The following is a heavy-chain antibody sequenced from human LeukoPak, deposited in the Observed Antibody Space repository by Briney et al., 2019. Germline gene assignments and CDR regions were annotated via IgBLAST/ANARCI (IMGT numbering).Heavy chain of an antibody. CDR1: GFTFSAYA. D-gene: IGHD3-10*01. CDR2: ISSNGGSS. CDR3: ARGLDSSGGGYYFDY. Sequence: GGSLRLSCSASGFTFSAYAMYWVRQAPGKGLEYVSGISSNGGSSFYADSVKGRFTISRDNSKNTLYLQMSSLRAEDTAVYYCARGLDSSGGGYYFDYWGQGTLVTVSS. J-gene: IGHJ4*02. V-gene: IGHV3-64*04.